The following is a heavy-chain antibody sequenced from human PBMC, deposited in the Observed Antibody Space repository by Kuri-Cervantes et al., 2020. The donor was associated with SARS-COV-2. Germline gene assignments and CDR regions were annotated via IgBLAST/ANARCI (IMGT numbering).Heavy chain of an antibody. Sequence: GGSLRLSCAASGFTFSSYGMHWVRQAPGKGLEWVAVIWYDGSNKYYADSVKGRFTISRDNSKNTLYLQMNSLRAEDTAVYYCAKASTHVDIVATRGWGQGTLVTVSS. CDR2: IWYDGSNK. J-gene: IGHJ4*02. D-gene: IGHD5-12*01. V-gene: IGHV3-30*02. CDR1: GFTFSSYG. CDR3: AKASTHVDIVATRG.